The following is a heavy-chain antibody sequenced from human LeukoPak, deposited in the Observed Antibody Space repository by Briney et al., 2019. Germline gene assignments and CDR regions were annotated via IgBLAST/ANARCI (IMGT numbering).Heavy chain of an antibody. CDR3: ASRGFSYGSFDY. V-gene: IGHV3-23*01. CDR2: ISGSGGST. CDR1: GFTFSSYV. D-gene: IGHD5-18*01. J-gene: IGHJ4*02. Sequence: PGGSLRLSCAASGFTFSSYVMSWVRQAPGKGLEWVSAISGSGGSTYYADSVTGRFTISRDNSKNTMYLQMNSLRVEDTAVYYCASRGFSYGSFDYWGQGTLVTVSS.